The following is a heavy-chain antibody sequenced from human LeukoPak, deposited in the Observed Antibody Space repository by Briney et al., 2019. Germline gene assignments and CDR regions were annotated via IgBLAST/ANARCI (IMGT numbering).Heavy chain of an antibody. V-gene: IGHV3-21*01. CDR1: GFTFSSYS. Sequence: GGSLRLSCAASGFTFSSYSMNWVRQAPGKGLEWVPSISSSSSYIYYADSVKGRFTISRDNAKNSLYLQMNSLRAEDTAVYYCARDSDTMIVVVTYFDYWGQGTLVTVSS. CDR2: ISSSSSYI. J-gene: IGHJ4*02. D-gene: IGHD3-22*01. CDR3: ARDSDTMIVVVTYFDY.